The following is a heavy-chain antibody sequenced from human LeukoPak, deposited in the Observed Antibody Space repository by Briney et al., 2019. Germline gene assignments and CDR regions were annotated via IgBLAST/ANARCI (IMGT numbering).Heavy chain of an antibody. D-gene: IGHD2-2*01. CDR2: FDPEDGET. CDR3: ATNLPAAGYYFDY. J-gene: IGHJ4*02. V-gene: IGHV1-24*01. CDR1: GYTLTELS. Sequence: ASVKVSCKVSGYTLTELSMHWMRQAPGKGLEWMGGFDPEDGETIYAQKFQGRVTMTEDTSTDTAYMELSSLRSEDTAVYYCATNLPAAGYYFDYWGQGTLVTVSS.